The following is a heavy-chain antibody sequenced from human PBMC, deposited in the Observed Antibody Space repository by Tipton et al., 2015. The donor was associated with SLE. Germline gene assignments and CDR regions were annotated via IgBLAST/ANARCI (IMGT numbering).Heavy chain of an antibody. CDR1: GDSISSNNYY. CDR2: IYYSGST. CDR3: ARSITMVRGVFQSGGYFDY. Sequence: LRLSCIVSGDSISSNNYYWGWIRQPPGKGLEWIGSIYYSGSTYYNPSLRSRVAISLNTSKNQFSLSLSSVTAADTALYYCARSITMVRGVFQSGGYFDYWGQGTLFPVSS. J-gene: IGHJ4*02. V-gene: IGHV4-39*07. D-gene: IGHD3-10*01.